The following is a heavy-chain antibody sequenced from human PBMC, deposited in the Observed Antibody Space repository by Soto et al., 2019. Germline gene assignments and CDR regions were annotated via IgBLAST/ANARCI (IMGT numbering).Heavy chain of an antibody. V-gene: IGHV1-18*01. CDR3: ATGGGALDI. J-gene: IGHJ3*02. CDR2: ISGYSGNT. CDR1: GSIVSNYG. D-gene: IGHD3-10*01. Sequence: QVELVQSGAEVKKPGATVRVSCKASGSIVSNYGINGVRQAPGQGLEWMGCISGYSGNTHYSQKFEDRVTMTTDSSTTTAYMELRSLRSDDTALYYCATGGGALDIWGRGTMVIVSS.